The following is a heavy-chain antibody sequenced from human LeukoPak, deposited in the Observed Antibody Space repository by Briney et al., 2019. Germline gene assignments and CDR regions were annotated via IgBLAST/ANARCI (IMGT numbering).Heavy chain of an antibody. V-gene: IGHV4-4*07. J-gene: IGHJ5*02. CDR2: IHSSGSA. CDR3: ARHLSSDYVWFDA. CDR1: GGSISTYY. Sequence: SETLSLTCSVSGGSISTYYWSWIRQPAGKGLEWIGRIHSSGSASYNPSLKTRVTMSVATSKSQFSLKLSSVTAADTAVYYCARHLSSDYVWFDAWGLGTLVTVSS. D-gene: IGHD4-17*01.